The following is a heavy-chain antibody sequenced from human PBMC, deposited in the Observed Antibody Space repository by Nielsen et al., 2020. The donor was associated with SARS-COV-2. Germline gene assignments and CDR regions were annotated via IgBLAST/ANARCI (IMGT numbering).Heavy chain of an antibody. CDR2: IYDSGST. CDR3: AREGITMVRGFSSWFDP. J-gene: IGHJ5*02. V-gene: IGHV4-61*01. D-gene: IGHD3-10*01. Sequence: SETLSLTCNVSGGSVSSGYYYRSWIRQPPGKGLEWIGNIYDSGSTNYNPSLKSRVTISVDTSKNQFSLKLSSVTAADTAVYYCAREGITMVRGFSSWFDPWGQGTLVTVSS. CDR1: GGSVSSGYYY.